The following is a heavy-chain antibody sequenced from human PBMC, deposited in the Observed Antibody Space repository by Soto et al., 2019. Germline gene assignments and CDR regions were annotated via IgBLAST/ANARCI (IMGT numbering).Heavy chain of an antibody. D-gene: IGHD3-10*01. CDR2: IYHSGST. CDR3: ARDDYSGSGSNAYEI. Sequence: QVQLQESGPGLMKPSQTLSLTCTVSGGSISGSGYYWSWIRQQPGKGLEWIGHIYHSGSTYYNPSLRSRLSISVDTSKNQFSVKLSSVTAADTAVYYCARDDYSGSGSNAYEIWGQGTMVTVSS. CDR1: GGSISGSGYY. V-gene: IGHV4-31*03. J-gene: IGHJ3*02.